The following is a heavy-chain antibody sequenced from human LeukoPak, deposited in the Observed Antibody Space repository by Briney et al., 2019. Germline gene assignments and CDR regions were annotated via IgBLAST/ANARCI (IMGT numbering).Heavy chain of an antibody. CDR1: GYSISSGYY. V-gene: IGHV4-38-2*02. D-gene: IGHD3-9*01. J-gene: IGHJ4*02. CDR2: ICHSGST. Sequence: SETLSLTCTVSGYSISSGYYWGWIRQPPGKGLEWIGSICHSGSTYYNPSLKSRVTISVDTSKNQFSLKLSSVTAADTAVYYCARDFPFYDILTGSTDYRGQGTLVTVSS. CDR3: ARDFPFYDILTGSTDY.